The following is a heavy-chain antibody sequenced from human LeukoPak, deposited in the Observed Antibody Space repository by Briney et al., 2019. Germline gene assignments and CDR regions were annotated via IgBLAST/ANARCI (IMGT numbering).Heavy chain of an antibody. J-gene: IGHJ4*02. D-gene: IGHD6-19*01. Sequence: GGSLRLSCAASGFTFSDYYMSWIRQAPGKGLEWVSYISSSGSTIYYADSVKGRFTISRDNSKNTLYLQMNSLRAEDMALYYCAKGALYSSGRIDYWGQGTLVTVSS. V-gene: IGHV3-11*01. CDR2: ISSSGSTI. CDR1: GFTFSDYY. CDR3: AKGALYSSGRIDY.